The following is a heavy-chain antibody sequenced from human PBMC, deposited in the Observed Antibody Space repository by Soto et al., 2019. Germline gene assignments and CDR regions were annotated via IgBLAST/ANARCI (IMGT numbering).Heavy chain of an antibody. CDR1: GGTFSSYA. D-gene: IGHD3-22*01. CDR3: ARDRREYYDSSGYYFDY. V-gene: IGHV1-69*13. CDR2: IIPIFGTA. J-gene: IGHJ4*02. Sequence: GASVKVSCKASGGTFSSYAISWVRQAPGQGPEWMGGIIPIFGTANYAQKFQGRVTITADESTSTAYMELSSLRSVDTAVYYCARDRREYYDSSGYYFDYWGQGTLVTVSS.